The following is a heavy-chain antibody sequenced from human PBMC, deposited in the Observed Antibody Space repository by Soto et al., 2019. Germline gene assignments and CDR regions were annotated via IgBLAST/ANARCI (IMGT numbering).Heavy chain of an antibody. V-gene: IGHV3-66*01. CDR2: IYSGGST. D-gene: IGHD3-10*01. J-gene: IGHJ4*02. CDR3: ASCDGSATYCFFFAY. CDR1: GLTVSNSY. Sequence: EVQVVESGGGLVQSGGSLTLSCAASGLTVSNSYMSWVRRAPGKGLEWVSAIYSGGSTYYADSVKGRFTISRDNSRNTLYLQMNSLRAEDTAGYFCASCDGSATYCFFFAYWGQGTPVTASS.